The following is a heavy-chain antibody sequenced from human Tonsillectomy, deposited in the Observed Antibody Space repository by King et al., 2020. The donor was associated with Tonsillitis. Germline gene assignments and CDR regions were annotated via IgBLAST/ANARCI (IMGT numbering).Heavy chain of an antibody. CDR1: GGPISSSGYY. CDR3: GRHIALYYGGSFFFDS. Sequence: QLQESGPGLMKPSETLSLTCNVSGGPISSSGYYWGWIRQSPGRGLGWIGSFYYSGNTNYNPTLKSRVSIFVDTSKNQLSLRLSSVTAADTAVYYCGRHIALYYGGSFFFDSWGQGTLVTVSS. D-gene: IGHD3-10*01. CDR2: FYYSGNT. V-gene: IGHV4-39*01. J-gene: IGHJ4*02.